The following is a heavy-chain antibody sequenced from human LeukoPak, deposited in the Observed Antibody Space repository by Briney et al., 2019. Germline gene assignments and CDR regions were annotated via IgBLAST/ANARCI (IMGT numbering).Heavy chain of an antibody. J-gene: IGHJ6*02. CDR2: IYYSGST. CDR3: ASVRLTPYYDFWSGYSAEYYGMDV. V-gene: IGHV4-31*03. D-gene: IGHD3-3*01. CDR1: GGSISSGGYY. Sequence: PSETLSLTCTVSGGSISSGGYYWSWIRQHPGKGLEWIGYIYYSGSTYYNPSLKSRVTISVDTSRNQFSLKLSSVTAADTAVYYCASVRLTPYYDFWSGYSAEYYGMDVWGQGTTVTVSS.